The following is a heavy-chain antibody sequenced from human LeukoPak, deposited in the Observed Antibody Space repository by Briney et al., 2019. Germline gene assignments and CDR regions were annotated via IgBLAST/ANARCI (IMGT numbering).Heavy chain of an antibody. V-gene: IGHV3-21*04. Sequence: GGSLRLSCAASGFPFSNHAMSWVRQPPGKGLEWVSAISNGNIYYADSVRGRVAVSRDNAKNSLYLQMVSLRAEDTAVYYCARGCFICPIDCWGQGTLVTVSS. CDR1: GFPFSNHA. CDR2: ISNGNI. CDR3: ARGCFICPIDC. D-gene: IGHD3-16*01. J-gene: IGHJ4*02.